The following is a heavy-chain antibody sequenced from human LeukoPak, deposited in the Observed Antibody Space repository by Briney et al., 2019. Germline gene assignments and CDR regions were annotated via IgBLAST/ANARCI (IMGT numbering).Heavy chain of an antibody. V-gene: IGHV4-59*01. CDR1: GGSISSYY. Sequence: TSETLCLTCTVSGGSISSYYWSWIRQPPGKGLEWIGYIYYSGSTNYNPSLKSRVTISVDTSKNQFSLKLSSVTAADTAVYYCARAVGRYCSSTSCYHFDYWGQGTLVTVSS. J-gene: IGHJ4*02. CDR3: ARAVGRYCSSTSCYHFDY. CDR2: IYYSGST. D-gene: IGHD2-2*01.